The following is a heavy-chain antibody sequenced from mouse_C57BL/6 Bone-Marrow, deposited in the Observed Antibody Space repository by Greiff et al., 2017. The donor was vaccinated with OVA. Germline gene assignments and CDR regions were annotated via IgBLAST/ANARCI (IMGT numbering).Heavy chain of an antibody. D-gene: IGHD1-1*01. V-gene: IGHV14-4*01. CDR2: IDPENGDT. CDR3: TSYGGFAY. J-gene: IGHJ3*01. Sequence: VQLQQSGAEPVRPGASVKLSCTASGFNIKDDYMHWVKQRPEQGLEWIGWIDPENGDTEYASKFQGKATITADTSSNTAYLQLSSLPSEDTAVYDCTSYGGFAYWGQGTLVTVSA. CDR1: GFNIKDDY.